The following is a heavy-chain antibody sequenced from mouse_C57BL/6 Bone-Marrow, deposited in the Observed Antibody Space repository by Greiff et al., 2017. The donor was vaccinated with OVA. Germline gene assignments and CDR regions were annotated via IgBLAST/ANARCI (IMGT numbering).Heavy chain of an antibody. D-gene: IGHD1-1*01. V-gene: IGHV1-63*01. CDR3: ALLLRYSWFAY. CDR1: GYTFTNYW. CDR2: IYPGGCYT. Sequence: QVQLQQPGAELVRPGTSVKMSCKASGYTFTNYWIGWAKQRPGHGLEWIGDIYPGGCYTNYNEKFKGKATLTADKSSSTAYMQFSSLTSEDSAIYYCALLLRYSWFAYWGQGTLVTVSA. J-gene: IGHJ3*01.